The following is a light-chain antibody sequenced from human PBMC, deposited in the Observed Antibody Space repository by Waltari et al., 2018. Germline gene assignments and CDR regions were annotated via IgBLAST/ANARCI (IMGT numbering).Light chain of an antibody. V-gene: IGKV3-20*01. Sequence: EIVLTQSPGTLSLSPGERATLSCRASQSVRGSLAWYQQKAGQAPRLLIYGASSRATGIPDRFSGGGSGTDFSLTISILEPEDFAVYYCQHYVRLPATFGQGTKVEI. CDR2: GAS. CDR3: QHYVRLPAT. J-gene: IGKJ1*01. CDR1: QSVRGS.